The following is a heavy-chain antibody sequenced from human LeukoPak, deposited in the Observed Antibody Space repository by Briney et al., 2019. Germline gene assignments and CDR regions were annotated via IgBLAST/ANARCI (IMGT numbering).Heavy chain of an antibody. J-gene: IGHJ3*01. Sequence: SSETLSLTCAVYGGSFSGYYWSWIRQPPGKGLEWIGEINHSGSTNYNPSLKSRVTIPVDTSKNQFSLKLSSVAAADTAVYYCAIGQQPGAFDVWGQGTMVTVSS. D-gene: IGHD6-13*01. CDR2: INHSGST. CDR3: AIGQQPGAFDV. V-gene: IGHV4-34*01. CDR1: GGSFSGYY.